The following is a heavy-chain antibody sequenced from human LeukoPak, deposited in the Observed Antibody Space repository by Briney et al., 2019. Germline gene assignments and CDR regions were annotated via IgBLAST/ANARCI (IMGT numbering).Heavy chain of an antibody. CDR2: IYYSGST. V-gene: IGHV4-39*02. CDR1: GGAISSISSNGYH. Sequence: FETLSLTCIVSGGAISSISSNGYHWGWLHQPPGKGLGWIGSIYYSGSTYYNPSLKSRVTISVDTSKNQFSLKLSSATAADTALYYCAREMGVVTAHGIDVWGQGTTVTVSS. J-gene: IGHJ6*02. D-gene: IGHD4-23*01. CDR3: AREMGVVTAHGIDV.